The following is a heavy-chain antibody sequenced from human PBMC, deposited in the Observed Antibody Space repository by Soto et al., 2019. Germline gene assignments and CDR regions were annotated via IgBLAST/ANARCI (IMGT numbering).Heavy chain of an antibody. CDR2: ISSSGSII. CDR1: GFTFSSYE. D-gene: IGHD6-19*01. V-gene: IGHV3-48*03. CDR3: ATPPSSGWTKYYYYGMDV. J-gene: IGHJ6*02. Sequence: PGGSLRLSCAASGFTFSSYEMNWVRQAPGKGLEWVSYISSSGSIIYYADSVKGRFTISRDNAKNSLYLQMNSLRAEDTAVYYCATPPSSGWTKYYYYGMDVWGQGTTVTVSS.